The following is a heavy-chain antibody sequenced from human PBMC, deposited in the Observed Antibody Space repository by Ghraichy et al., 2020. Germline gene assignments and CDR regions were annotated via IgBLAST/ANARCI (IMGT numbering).Heavy chain of an antibody. Sequence: ASVKVSCKASGYTFTGYYMHWVRQAPGQGLEWMGWINPNSGGTNYAQKFQGRVTMTRDTSISTAYMELSRLRSDDTAVYYCARDLFVVVTANSFCPSPPPHYYYYYGMDVWGQGTTVTVSS. CDR2: INPNSGGT. CDR3: ARDLFVVVTANSFCPSPPPHYYYYYGMDV. V-gene: IGHV1-2*02. D-gene: IGHD2-21*02. CDR1: GYTFTGYY. J-gene: IGHJ6*02.